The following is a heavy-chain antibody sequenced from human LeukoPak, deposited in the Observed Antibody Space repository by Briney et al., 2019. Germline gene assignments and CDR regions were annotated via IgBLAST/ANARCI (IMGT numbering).Heavy chain of an antibody. CDR2: IYHSGSP. CDR1: GGSISSGGYS. V-gene: IGHV4-30-2*05. D-gene: IGHD3-10*01. J-gene: IGHJ4*02. CDR3: ARGGGYYGSGSYYPTFDY. Sequence: SETLSLTCAVSGGSISSGGYSWSWIRQPPGKGLEWIGYIYHSGSPYYNPSLKSRVTISVDTSKNQFSLKLSSVTAADTAVYYCARGGGYYGSGSYYPTFDYWGQGTLVTVSS.